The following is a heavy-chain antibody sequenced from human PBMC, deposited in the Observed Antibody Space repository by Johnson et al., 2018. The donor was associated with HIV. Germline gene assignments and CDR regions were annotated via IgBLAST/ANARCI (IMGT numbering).Heavy chain of an antibody. Sequence: EMQLVESGGGVVRPGGSLRLSCAASGFTFDDYGMSWVRQAPGTGLEWVSGINWNGGSTGYADSVKGRFTISRDNAKNSLYLQVNSMRAEDTAVYYCARDLGNWDSPRSAFDIWGQGTMVTVSS. CDR2: INWNGGST. V-gene: IGHV3-20*04. D-gene: IGHD1/OR15-1a*01. CDR3: ARDLGNWDSPRSAFDI. J-gene: IGHJ3*02. CDR1: GFTFDDYG.